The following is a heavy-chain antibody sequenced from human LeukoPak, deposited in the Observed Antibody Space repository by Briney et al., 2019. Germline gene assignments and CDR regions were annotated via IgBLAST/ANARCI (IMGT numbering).Heavy chain of an antibody. CDR2: INPNSGGT. V-gene: IGHV1-2*02. CDR3: ARGALFKVVVPAAIPY. D-gene: IGHD2-2*01. J-gene: IGHJ4*02. Sequence: GASVKVSCKASGYTFTGYYMHWVRQAPGQGLEWMGWINPNSGGTNYAQKFQGRVTMTRDTSISTAYMELSRPRSDDTAVYYCARGALFKVVVPAAIPYWGQGTLVTVSS. CDR1: GYTFTGYY.